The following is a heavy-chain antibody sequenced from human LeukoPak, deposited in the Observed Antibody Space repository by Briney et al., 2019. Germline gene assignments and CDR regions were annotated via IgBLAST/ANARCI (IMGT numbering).Heavy chain of an antibody. Sequence: SETLSLTCTVSGDSINSYYWSWIRQPPGKGLEWLGYIYYRGSANYNPSLKSRVTISIDTSKNQFSLKSTSVTAADTAVYYCARLPHDWFDSWGQGTLVTVSS. CDR3: ARLPHDWFDS. V-gene: IGHV4-59*08. CDR2: IYYRGSA. CDR1: GDSINSYY. J-gene: IGHJ5*01.